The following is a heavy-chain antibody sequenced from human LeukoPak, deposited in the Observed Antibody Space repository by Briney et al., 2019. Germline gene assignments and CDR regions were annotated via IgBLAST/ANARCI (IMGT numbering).Heavy chain of an antibody. CDR3: ARLQLWFYALDY. D-gene: IGHD5-18*01. CDR1: GGSISSSSYY. Sequence: PSETLSLTCTVSGGSISSSSYYWGWIRQPPGKGLEWIGSIYYSGSTYYNPSLKSRVTISVDTSKNQFSLKLSSVTAADTAVYYCARLQLWFYALDYWGQGTLVNVSS. CDR2: IYYSGST. V-gene: IGHV4-39*07. J-gene: IGHJ4*02.